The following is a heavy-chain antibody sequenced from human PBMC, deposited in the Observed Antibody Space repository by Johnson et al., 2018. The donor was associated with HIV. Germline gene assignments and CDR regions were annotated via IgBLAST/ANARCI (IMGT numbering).Heavy chain of an antibody. J-gene: IGHJ3*02. D-gene: IGHD6-13*01. V-gene: IGHV3-33*01. CDR3: ARDPAAAALRAFDI. CDR2: IWYAGSHK. CDR1: GFTFSVYG. Sequence: VQLAESGGGVVQPGRSLRLSCAASGFTFSVYGMHWVRQAPGKGLEWVAVIWYAGSHKYSADSVKGRFTISRDHSKNTLYLQMNTLRAEDTAVYYCARDPAAAALRAFDIWGQGTMVTVSS.